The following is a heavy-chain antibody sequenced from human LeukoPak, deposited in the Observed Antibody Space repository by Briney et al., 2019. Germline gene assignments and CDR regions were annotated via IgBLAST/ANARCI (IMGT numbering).Heavy chain of an antibody. CDR3: ARDQSYLGTYGDLDY. D-gene: IGHD2-21*02. CDR1: GFTFSSYW. Sequence: GGSLRLSCAASGFTFSSYWMSWVRRAPGKGLEWVANIKQDGSEKYYVDSVKGRFTISRDNAKNSLYLQMNSLRVEDTAVYYCARDQSYLGTYGDLDYWGQGTLVTVSS. J-gene: IGHJ4*02. V-gene: IGHV3-7*01. CDR2: IKQDGSEK.